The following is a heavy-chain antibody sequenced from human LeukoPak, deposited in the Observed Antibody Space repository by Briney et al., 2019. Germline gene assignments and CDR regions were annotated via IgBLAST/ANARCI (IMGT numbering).Heavy chain of an antibody. CDR2: ISGSGGST. Sequence: PGGSLRLSCAASGFTFSSYAMSWVRQAPGKGLEWVSGISGSGGSTYYADSVKGWFTISRDNSKKTVYLQMNSLRAEDTAVYSCAKDYSSGWYTDYWGQGTLVTVSS. CDR1: GFTFSSYA. D-gene: IGHD6-19*01. V-gene: IGHV3-23*01. CDR3: AKDYSSGWYTDY. J-gene: IGHJ4*02.